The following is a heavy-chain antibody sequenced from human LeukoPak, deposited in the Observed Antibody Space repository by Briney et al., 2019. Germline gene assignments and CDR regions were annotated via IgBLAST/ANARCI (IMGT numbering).Heavy chain of an antibody. CDR3: ARGRIVGAHEWFDP. Sequence: PSETLSLTCAVYGGSFSGYYWSWIRQPPGKGLEWIGEINHSGSTNYNPSLKSRVTISVDTSKNQFSLKLSSVTAADTAVYYCARGRIVGAHEWFDPWGQGTLVTVSS. CDR1: GGSFSGYY. V-gene: IGHV4-34*01. CDR2: INHSGST. D-gene: IGHD1-26*01. J-gene: IGHJ5*02.